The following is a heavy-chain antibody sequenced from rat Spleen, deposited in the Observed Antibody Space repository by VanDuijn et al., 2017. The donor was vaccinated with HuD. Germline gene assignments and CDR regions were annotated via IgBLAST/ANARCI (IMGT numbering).Heavy chain of an antibody. D-gene: IGHD1-9*01. CDR1: GFTFNNYW. CDR2: ITKTGGST. CDR3: VREDLGINY. Sequence: EVQLVEPGGGLVQPGSPLKLSWAASGFTFNNYWMTWIRQAPGKGLEWVASITKTGGSTYYPDDVKGRFTISRDHAQNTLYLQMSNLYSEDTAIYYCVREDLGINYWGQGVMVTVSS. J-gene: IGHJ2*01. V-gene: IGHV5-31*01.